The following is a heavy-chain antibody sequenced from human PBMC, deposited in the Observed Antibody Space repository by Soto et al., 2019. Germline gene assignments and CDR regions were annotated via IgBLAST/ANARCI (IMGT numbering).Heavy chain of an antibody. D-gene: IGHD1-20*01. Sequence: EVQLLDSGGGLVQPGGSLRVSCAASGFTFSSYAMSWVRQAPGKGLEWVSGISGSGGSTYYADSVKGRFTISRDNSKNTLVLQMNSLRAEDTAVYYCVRYSRNDKSVDYWGQGTLVTVSS. V-gene: IGHV3-23*01. CDR2: ISGSGGST. CDR3: VRYSRNDKSVDY. CDR1: GFTFSSYA. J-gene: IGHJ4*02.